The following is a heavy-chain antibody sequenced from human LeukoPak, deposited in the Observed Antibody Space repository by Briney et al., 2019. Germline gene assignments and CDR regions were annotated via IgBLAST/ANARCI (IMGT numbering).Heavy chain of an antibody. CDR2: IKQDGSEK. Sequence: GGSLRLSCAASGFTFSSYWMSWVRQAPGKGLEWVANIKQDGSEKYYVDSVKGRFTISRDNAKNSLYLQMNSLRAEDTAVYYCARDRYIVVVPAAPDYWGQGTLVTVSS. J-gene: IGHJ4*02. CDR1: GFTFSSYW. D-gene: IGHD2-2*01. V-gene: IGHV3-7*01. CDR3: ARDRYIVVVPAAPDY.